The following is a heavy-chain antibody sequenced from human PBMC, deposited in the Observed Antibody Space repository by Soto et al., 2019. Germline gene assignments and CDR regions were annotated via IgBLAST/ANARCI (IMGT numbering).Heavy chain of an antibody. J-gene: IGHJ4*02. CDR3: ARSIVVVPAALTPYFDY. CDR1: GGSISSGGYY. Sequence: QVQLQESGPGLVKPSQTLSLTCTVSGGSISSGGYYWSWIRQHPGKGLEWIGYIYYSGSTYYNPSLKSRGTISVDTSKNQFSLKLSSVTAADTAVYYCARSIVVVPAALTPYFDYWGQGTLVTVSS. D-gene: IGHD2-2*01. V-gene: IGHV4-31*03. CDR2: IYYSGST.